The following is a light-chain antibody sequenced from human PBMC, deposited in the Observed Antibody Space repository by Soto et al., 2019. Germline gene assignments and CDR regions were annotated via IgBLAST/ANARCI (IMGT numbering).Light chain of an antibody. V-gene: IGLV2-14*01. CDR2: EVS. Sequence: QSALTQPASVSGPPGQSITISCTGTSSDVGGYNYVSWYQQHPGKAPELMIYEVSNRPSGVSNRFSGSKSGNTASLTISGLQAEDEADYYCSSYTSSSTYVFGTGTKVTVL. CDR3: SSYTSSSTYV. J-gene: IGLJ1*01. CDR1: SSDVGGYNY.